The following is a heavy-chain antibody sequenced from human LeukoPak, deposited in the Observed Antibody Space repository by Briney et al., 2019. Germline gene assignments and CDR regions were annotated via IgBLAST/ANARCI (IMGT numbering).Heavy chain of an antibody. CDR3: ARRASYDGTIFYFDY. J-gene: IGHJ4*02. Sequence: GGSLRLSCAASGFTFSSYAMSWVRQAPGKGLEWVSAISGSGGSTYYADSVKGRFTISRDNSKNTLYLQMNSLRAEDTAVYYCARRASYDGTIFYFDYWGLGTLVTASS. V-gene: IGHV3-23*01. D-gene: IGHD3-22*01. CDR2: ISGSGGST. CDR1: GFTFSSYA.